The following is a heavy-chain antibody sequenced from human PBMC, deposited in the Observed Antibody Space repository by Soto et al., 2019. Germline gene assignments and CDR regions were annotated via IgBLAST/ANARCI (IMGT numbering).Heavy chain of an antibody. J-gene: IGHJ5*02. CDR2: INAHSGGS. CDR3: AKDLTRQLAYWLDP. Sequence: ASVKVSCKASGFSFTGYYIHWLRQAPGQGLEWMGWINAHSGGSEYAQKFQGRVTLTRDTSIATAYLTLTSLTSDDTALYYCAKDLTRQLAYWLDPWGQGTQVTVSS. CDR1: GFSFTGYY. D-gene: IGHD6-6*01. V-gene: IGHV1-2*02.